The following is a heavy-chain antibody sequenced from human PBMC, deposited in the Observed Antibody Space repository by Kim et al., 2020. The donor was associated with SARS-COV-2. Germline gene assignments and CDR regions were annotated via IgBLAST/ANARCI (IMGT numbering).Heavy chain of an antibody. V-gene: IGHV3-20*01. CDR3: VRGYAGRPCDL. D-gene: IGHD3-16*01. CDR2: T. Sequence: TGYADSVKGRFTIARDNAKNSLFLQMNSPRAEDTALYHCVRGYAGRPCDLWGQGTLVTVSS. J-gene: IGHJ5*02.